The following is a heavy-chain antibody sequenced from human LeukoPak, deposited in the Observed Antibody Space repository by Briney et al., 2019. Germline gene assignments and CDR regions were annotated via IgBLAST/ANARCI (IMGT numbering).Heavy chain of an antibody. CDR3: ARDTAGAEAVYYFDY. J-gene: IGHJ4*02. V-gene: IGHV6-1*01. CDR2: TFYRSKWYT. D-gene: IGHD6-13*01. CDR1: GDSVSSNSAA. Sequence: SQTLSLTCAISGDSVSSNSAAWNWIRQSPSRGLEWLGRTFYRSKWYTNYGVSVKSRITINPDTSKNQFSLQLNSVTPEDTALYYCARDTAGAEAVYYFDYWGQGTLVTVSS.